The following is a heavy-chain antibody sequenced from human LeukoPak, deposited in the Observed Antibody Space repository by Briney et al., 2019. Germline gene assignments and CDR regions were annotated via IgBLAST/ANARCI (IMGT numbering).Heavy chain of an antibody. CDR1: GFTFSNYW. J-gene: IGHJ4*02. V-gene: IGHV3-7*04. Sequence: PGGSLRLSCAASGFTFSNYWMSWVRQAPGKGLVWVANIHPDGNEKYHVDSVKGRFTISRDNAKNLLHLQMDSLRVEDTAVYYCARGDDFSGDYWGQGTLVTVSS. D-gene: IGHD3/OR15-3a*01. CDR3: ARGDDFSGDY. CDR2: IHPDGNEK.